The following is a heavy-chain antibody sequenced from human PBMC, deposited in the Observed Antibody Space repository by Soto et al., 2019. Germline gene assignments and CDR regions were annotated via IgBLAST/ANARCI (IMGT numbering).Heavy chain of an antibody. J-gene: IGHJ5*02. CDR2: VYYTGFT. V-gene: IGHV4-39*01. CDR3: ARLPVVVIALGYFDP. D-gene: IGHD2-21*01. CDR1: GDSISSSYY. Sequence: QLQLQESGPGLVKPSETLSLTCTVSGDSISSSYYWGWVRQPPGKGLECIGAVYYTGFTYYNPSLERGLTISLDTSKNQFSLRLSSVTAANTAIYYCARLPVVVIALGYFDPWGPGTLVTVSS.